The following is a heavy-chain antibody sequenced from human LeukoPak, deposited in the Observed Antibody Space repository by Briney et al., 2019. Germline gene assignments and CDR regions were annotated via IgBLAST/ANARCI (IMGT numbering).Heavy chain of an antibody. CDR1: GFILRSHA. V-gene: IGHV3-64D*06. J-gene: IGHJ4*02. D-gene: IGHD1-1*01. Sequence: PGESLRLSCSASGFILRSHATHWVRQAPGKGLEYVSRISDNGGSTYYADSVKGGFTISRDNSKNTLYLQMSSLRAVDTAVYYCVKDNEAGGSPFDRWGQGTLVTVSS. CDR2: ISDNGGST. CDR3: VKDNEAGGSPFDR.